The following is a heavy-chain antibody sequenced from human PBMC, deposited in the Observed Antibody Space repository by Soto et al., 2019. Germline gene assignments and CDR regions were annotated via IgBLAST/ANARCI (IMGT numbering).Heavy chain of an antibody. V-gene: IGHV4-30-4*01. CDR2: IYYSGST. Sequence: SETLSLTCTVYGGSIRSGDYYWSWIRQPPGKGLESIGYIYYSGSTYYNPSLKSRVTISVDTSKNQFSLKLSSVTAADTAVYYCARDFCGGSCYYYYYYGMDVWGQGTTVTVSS. CDR1: GGSIRSGDYY. D-gene: IGHD2-15*01. CDR3: ARDFCGGSCYYYYYYGMDV. J-gene: IGHJ6*02.